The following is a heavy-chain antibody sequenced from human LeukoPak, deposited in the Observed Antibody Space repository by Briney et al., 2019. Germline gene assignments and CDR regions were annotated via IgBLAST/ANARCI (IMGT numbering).Heavy chain of an antibody. V-gene: IGHV3-53*01. J-gene: IGHJ3*02. CDR2: IYSGGST. CDR3: ARRSIAAAGTQDI. Sequence: GGSLRLSCAASGFTVSSNYMSWVRQAPGKGLEWVSVIYSGGSTYYADSVKGRFTISRDNSKNTLYLQMNSLRAEDTAVYYCARRSIAAAGTQDIWGQGTMVTVSA. D-gene: IGHD6-13*01. CDR1: GFTVSSNY.